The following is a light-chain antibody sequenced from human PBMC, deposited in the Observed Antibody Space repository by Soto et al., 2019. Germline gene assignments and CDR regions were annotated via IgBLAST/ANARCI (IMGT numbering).Light chain of an antibody. CDR1: QSLSSW. J-gene: IGKJ1*01. CDR3: QQYNTYSRT. V-gene: IGKV1-5*03. Sequence: DIQMTQSPSTLSASVGDRVTITCRASQSLSSWLAWYQHKPGKAPKLLIYKASDLEGGVPSRFSGSGSGTEFTLTISSLQPDDFATYYCQQYNTYSRTFGQGTKVDI. CDR2: KAS.